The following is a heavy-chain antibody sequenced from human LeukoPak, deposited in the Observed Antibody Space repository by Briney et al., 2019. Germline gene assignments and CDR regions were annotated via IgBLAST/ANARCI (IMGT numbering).Heavy chain of an antibody. D-gene: IGHD5-12*01. V-gene: IGHV4-59*11. Sequence: TSETLSLTCTVSGASISSHYWTWIQQPPGKGLEWIGFIYYRGTTNYNPSLQSRVTISIDTSKNQLSLKLSSVTAADTAVYYCATTGYNTKWHPDYMDVWGKGTTVTVSS. CDR2: IYYRGTT. CDR3: ATTGYNTKWHPDYMDV. CDR1: GASISSHY. J-gene: IGHJ6*03.